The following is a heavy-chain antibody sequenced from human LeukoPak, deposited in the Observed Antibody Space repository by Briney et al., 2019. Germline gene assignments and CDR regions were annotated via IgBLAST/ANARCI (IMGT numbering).Heavy chain of an antibody. J-gene: IGHJ5*02. D-gene: IGHD3-9*01. CDR3: ARSASRYYDILTGYYWFDP. CDR1: GYTFTSYY. V-gene: IGHV1-2*02. CDR2: INPNSGGT. Sequence: ASVKVSCKASGYTFTSYYMHWVRQAPGQGLEWMGWINPNSGGTNYAQKFQGRVTMTRDTSISTAYMELSRLRSDDTAVYYCARSASRYYDILTGYYWFDPWGQGTLVTVSS.